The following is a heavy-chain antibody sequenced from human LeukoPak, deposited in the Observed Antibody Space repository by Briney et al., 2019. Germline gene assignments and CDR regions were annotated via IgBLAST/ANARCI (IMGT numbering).Heavy chain of an antibody. Sequence: GGSLRLSCAASGFTFSSYSMNWVRRAPGKGLEWVSSISSSSSYIYYADSVKGRFTISRDNAKNSLYLQMNSLRAEDTAVYYCARERGYSSGWYDYWGQGTLVTVSS. CDR3: ARERGYSSGWYDY. D-gene: IGHD6-19*01. J-gene: IGHJ4*02. V-gene: IGHV3-21*01. CDR1: GFTFSSYS. CDR2: ISSSSSYI.